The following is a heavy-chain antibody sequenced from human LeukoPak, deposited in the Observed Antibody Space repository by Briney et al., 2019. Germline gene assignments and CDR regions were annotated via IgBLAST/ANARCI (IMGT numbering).Heavy chain of an antibody. D-gene: IGHD6-19*01. J-gene: IGHJ4*02. CDR1: GYTFTSYD. Sequence: ASVKVSCKASGYTFTSYDINWVRQATGQGLEWMGWMNPNSGNTGYAQKFQGRVTMTRNTSISTAYMELSRLRSDDTAVYYCARDTEIGQWLSFDYWGQGTLVTVSS. CDR2: MNPNSGNT. CDR3: ARDTEIGQWLSFDY. V-gene: IGHV1-8*01.